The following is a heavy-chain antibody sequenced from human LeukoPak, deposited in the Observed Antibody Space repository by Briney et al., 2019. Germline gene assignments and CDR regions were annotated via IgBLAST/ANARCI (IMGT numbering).Heavy chain of an antibody. CDR3: ANYACRSGWSLPFDY. J-gene: IGHJ4*02. CDR1: GFTFSSYT. Sequence: GGSLRLSCAASGFTFSSYTMHWVHQAPGKGLEWVAVISNDGSNKYYADSVKGRFTISRDNTKNTLYLQMNSLRAEDTAVYYCANYACRSGWSLPFDYWGQGILVTVSS. CDR2: ISNDGSNK. V-gene: IGHV3-30*04. D-gene: IGHD6-19*01.